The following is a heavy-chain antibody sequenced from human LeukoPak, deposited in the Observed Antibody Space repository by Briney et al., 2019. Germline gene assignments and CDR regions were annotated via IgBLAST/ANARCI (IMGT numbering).Heavy chain of an antibody. V-gene: IGHV4-59*02. J-gene: IGHJ4*02. CDR3: ARGAPRYYYGSGSYYSD. Sequence: SETLSLTCTVSGGAVNSYYWSWIRQTPGKGLEWIGYISHSGHTDYAPSLKSRVTMSLDTSKNQFSLKLSSVTAADTALYFCARGAPRYYYGSGSYYSDWGQGTLVTVSS. CDR2: ISHSGHT. CDR1: GGAVNSYY. D-gene: IGHD3-10*01.